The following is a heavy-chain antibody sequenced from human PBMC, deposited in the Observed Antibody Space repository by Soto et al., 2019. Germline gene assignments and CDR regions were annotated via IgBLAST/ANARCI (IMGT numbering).Heavy chain of an antibody. CDR3: ANTPTNDSSGYYYRRYGMDV. V-gene: IGHV3-30*18. D-gene: IGHD3-22*01. CDR2: ISYDGRNK. J-gene: IGHJ6*02. Sequence: QVQLVESGGGVVQPGRSLRLSCAASGFTFSSYGMHWVRQAPGKGLEWVAVISYDGRNKYYADSVKGRFTISRDNSKNTLYLQMNSLRAEDTAVYYCANTPTNDSSGYYYRRYGMDVWGQGTTVTVSS. CDR1: GFTFSSYG.